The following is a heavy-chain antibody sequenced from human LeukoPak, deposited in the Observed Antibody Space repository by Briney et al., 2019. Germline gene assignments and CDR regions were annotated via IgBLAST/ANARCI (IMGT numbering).Heavy chain of an antibody. Sequence: GGSLRLSCAASGFTFSSYEMNWVRQAPGKGLEWVSYISSSGSTIYYADSVKGRFTISRDNAKNSLYLQMNSLRAKDTAVYYCARDSSYCSSTSCYWKGSEIRFDYWGQGTLVTVSS. CDR2: ISSSGSTI. V-gene: IGHV3-48*03. J-gene: IGHJ4*02. D-gene: IGHD2-2*01. CDR3: ARDSSYCSSTSCYWKGSEIRFDY. CDR1: GFTFSSYE.